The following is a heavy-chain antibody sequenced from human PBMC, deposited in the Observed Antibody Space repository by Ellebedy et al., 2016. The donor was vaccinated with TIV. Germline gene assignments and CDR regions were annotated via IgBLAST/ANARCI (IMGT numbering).Heavy chain of an antibody. CDR1: GFTFSDYY. CDR2: ISSGGSTM. CDR3: ARDRTGVLDI. Sequence: LSLTCAASGFTFSDYYMSWIRQAPGKGLEWVSYISSGGSTMKYADSAKGRFTISRDNADNSLYLQMNSLRADDTAVYYCARDRTGVLDIWGQGTMVTVSS. J-gene: IGHJ3*02. D-gene: IGHD3-10*01. V-gene: IGHV3-11*04.